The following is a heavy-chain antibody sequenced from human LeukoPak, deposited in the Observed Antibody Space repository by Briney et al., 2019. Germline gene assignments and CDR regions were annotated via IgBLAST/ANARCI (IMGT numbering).Heavy chain of an antibody. J-gene: IGHJ4*02. CDR2: INLNSGGR. V-gene: IGHV1-2*02. D-gene: IGHD1-20*01. CDR1: GYSFTVYD. Sequence: ASVTVSCKASGYSFTVYDMHWVRQAPGQGLGLMGCINLNSGGRNYAQKFTGRVSLTRDTSISTAYMELGRLTSDDTAVYYCARSNWNLPGGFDYSGQGTLVTAYS. CDR3: ARSNWNLPGGFDY.